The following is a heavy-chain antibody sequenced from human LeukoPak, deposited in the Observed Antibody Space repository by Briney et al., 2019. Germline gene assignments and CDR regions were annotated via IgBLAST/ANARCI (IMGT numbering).Heavy chain of an antibody. CDR1: GFTFSSYA. Sequence: PGGSLRLSCAASGFTFSSYAMSWVRQAPGKGLEWVSAISGSGGSTHYADSVKGRFTISRDNSKNTLYLQMNSLRAEDTAVYYCAKAYGMATRRDDYWGQGTLVTVSS. J-gene: IGHJ4*02. D-gene: IGHD5-24*01. CDR2: ISGSGGST. V-gene: IGHV3-23*01. CDR3: AKAYGMATRRDDY.